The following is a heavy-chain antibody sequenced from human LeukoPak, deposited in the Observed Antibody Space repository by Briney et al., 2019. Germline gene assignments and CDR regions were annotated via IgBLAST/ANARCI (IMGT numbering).Heavy chain of an antibody. CDR2: IYNTGST. CDR3: ARAPTSLSTLGYCSGGSCYWFDP. Sequence: SETLSLTCTVSGGSISNYKWNWIRQPPGKGLEWIGYIYNTGSTKYKPSLKSRVTISVDTSKNQFSLKLSSMTAADTAVYYCARAPTSLSTLGYCSGGSCYWFDPWGQGTLVTVSS. V-gene: IGHV4-59*01. J-gene: IGHJ5*02. CDR1: GGSISNYK. D-gene: IGHD2-15*01.